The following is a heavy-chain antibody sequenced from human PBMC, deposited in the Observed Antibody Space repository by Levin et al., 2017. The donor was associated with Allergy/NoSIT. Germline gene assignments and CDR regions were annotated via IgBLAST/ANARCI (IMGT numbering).Heavy chain of an antibody. CDR2: IGVAGDT. Sequence: GESLKISCAASGFTLSDYDMHWVRQSTRKGLEWVSVIGVAGDTYYPASVRGRFTISRENAKKSLYLQMNNLGAGDTAVYYCARARSGYYDFDYWGQGTLVTVSS. CDR1: GFTLSDYD. D-gene: IGHD5-18*01. V-gene: IGHV3-13*01. CDR3: ARARSGYYDFDY. J-gene: IGHJ4*02.